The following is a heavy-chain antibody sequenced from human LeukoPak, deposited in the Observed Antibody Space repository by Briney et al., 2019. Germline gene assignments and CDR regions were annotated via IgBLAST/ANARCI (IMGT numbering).Heavy chain of an antibody. J-gene: IGHJ4*02. D-gene: IGHD3-10*01. V-gene: IGHV4-38-2*01. CDR3: VIFPGY. CDR1: GFTFSSYA. Sequence: GSLRLSCAASGFTFSSYAMSWVRQAPGKGLEWIGSFYNSGSTYSNPSLKSRVIISVDTSKDQFSLKLSSVTAANTAVYYCVIFPGYWGQGTLVTVSS. CDR2: FYNSGST.